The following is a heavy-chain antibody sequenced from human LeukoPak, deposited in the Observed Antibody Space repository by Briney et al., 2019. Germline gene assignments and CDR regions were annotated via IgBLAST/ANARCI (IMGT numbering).Heavy chain of an antibody. CDR3: GRVSYFGYAGFDY. V-gene: IGHV3-48*03. J-gene: IGHJ4*02. Sequence: GWSLRLSNGAAGFTFSNYEMNWVRQPPGVGLEWGSYISDSGSTIYYADSVRGRFTISRDNAKNSLYLQMTSLRAEDTAVYYCGRVSYFGYAGFDYWGQGTLVTVSS. CDR1: GFTFSNYE. CDR2: ISDSGSTI. D-gene: IGHD2-21*01.